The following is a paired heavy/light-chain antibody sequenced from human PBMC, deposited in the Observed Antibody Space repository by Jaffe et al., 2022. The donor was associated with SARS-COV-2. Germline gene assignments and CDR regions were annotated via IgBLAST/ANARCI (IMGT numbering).Heavy chain of an antibody. J-gene: IGHJ5*02. CDR2: ISGDGSSI. CDR3: VGERFDP. CDR1: GFTVSNSY. Sequence: EVEVVESGGDLVQPGGSLRLSCAASGFTVSNSYMYWVRQAPGKGLVWVSRISGDGSSITYADSVKGRFTISRDNAKNTLYLQMNSLRAEDTAVYYCVGERFDPWGQGTLVTVSS. V-gene: IGHV3-74*01.
Light chain of an antibody. Sequence: QAVVTQEPSLTVSPGGTVTLTCGSSTGDVSTGLRPYWFQQKPGQAPRTLIYDTSTKHSWTPARFSGSLLGGKAALTLSGAQPEDEADYYCFLSYSGILVFGGGTKLTVL. J-gene: IGLJ2*01. V-gene: IGLV7-46*01. CDR3: FLSYSGILV. CDR2: DTS. CDR1: TGDVSTGLR.